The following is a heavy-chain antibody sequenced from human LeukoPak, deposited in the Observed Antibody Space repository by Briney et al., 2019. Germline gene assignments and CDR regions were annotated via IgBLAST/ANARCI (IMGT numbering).Heavy chain of an antibody. V-gene: IGHV3-7*01. CDR3: ASPKGRYYYDSSGYYAY. Sequence: GGSLRLSCAASGFTFSSYWMSWVRQAPGKGLEWVANIKQDGSEKYYVDSVKGRFTISRDNAKNSLYLQMNSLRAEDTAVYYCASPKGRYYYDSSGYYAYWGQGTLVTVSS. J-gene: IGHJ4*02. CDR2: IKQDGSEK. CDR1: GFTFSSYW. D-gene: IGHD3-22*01.